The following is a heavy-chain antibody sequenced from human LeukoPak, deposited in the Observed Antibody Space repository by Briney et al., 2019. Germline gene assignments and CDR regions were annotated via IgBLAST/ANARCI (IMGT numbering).Heavy chain of an antibody. CDR2: ISSSSSYI. Sequence: GGSLRLSCAASGFTFSSYSMNWVRQAPGKGLEWVSSISSSSSYIYYADSVKGRFTISRDNAKNSLYLQMNSLRAEDTAVYYCARDIVVVPAPTFLNWFDPWGQGTLVTVSS. CDR3: ARDIVVVPAPTFLNWFDP. D-gene: IGHD2-2*01. J-gene: IGHJ5*02. CDR1: GFTFSSYS. V-gene: IGHV3-21*01.